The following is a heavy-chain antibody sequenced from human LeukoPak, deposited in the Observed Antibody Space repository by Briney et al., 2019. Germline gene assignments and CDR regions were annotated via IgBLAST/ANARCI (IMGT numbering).Heavy chain of an antibody. CDR1: KFAYRSYA. CDR3: ARDGAAAPYYFDY. J-gene: IGHJ4*02. Sequence: GGSQRLSCAASKFAYRSYAIHWVRQAPGKGLEGVTVISYDGSNKYYADSVKGRFTISRDNSKNTLYLQMNSLRAEDTAVYYCARDGAAAPYYFDYWGQGTLVTVSS. D-gene: IGHD6-13*01. V-gene: IGHV3-30-3*01. CDR2: ISYDGSNK.